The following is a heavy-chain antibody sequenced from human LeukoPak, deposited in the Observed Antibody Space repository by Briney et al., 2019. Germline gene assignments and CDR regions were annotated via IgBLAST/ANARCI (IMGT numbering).Heavy chain of an antibody. CDR3: ARILGEFSLPDY. Sequence: GGSLRLSCAASGFTFSRYWMNWVRQAPGKGLQWVANIKEDGSEKYYVDSVKGRFTISRDNAKNSLYLQMNSLRAEDTGVYFCARILGEFSLPDYWGQRTLVTVSS. D-gene: IGHD3-16*01. CDR1: GFTFSRYW. CDR2: IKEDGSEK. J-gene: IGHJ4*02. V-gene: IGHV3-7*01.